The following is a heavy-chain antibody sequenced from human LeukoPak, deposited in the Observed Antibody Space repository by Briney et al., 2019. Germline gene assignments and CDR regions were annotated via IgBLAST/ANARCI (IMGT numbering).Heavy chain of an antibody. D-gene: IGHD6-19*01. Sequence: SETLSLTGTVPGGSISSYYGSWIRQPPGKGLEWIGYIYYSGSTNYNPSLKSRVTISVDTSKNQFSLKLSSVTAADTAVYYCARAIAVADPFDYWGQGTLVTVSS. CDR2: IYYSGST. J-gene: IGHJ4*02. CDR3: ARAIAVADPFDY. CDR1: GGSISSYY. V-gene: IGHV4-59*01.